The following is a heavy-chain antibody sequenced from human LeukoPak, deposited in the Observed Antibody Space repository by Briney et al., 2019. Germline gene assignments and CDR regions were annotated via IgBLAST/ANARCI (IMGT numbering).Heavy chain of an antibody. D-gene: IGHD6-19*01. CDR2: ISYDGSNK. CDR1: GFTFSSYS. Sequence: GSLRLSWAASGFTFSSYSMNWVRQAPGKGLEWVAVISYDGSNKYYADSVKGRFTISRDNSKNTPYLQMNSLRAEDTAVYYCAKDSSIAVAGLDYWGQGTLVTVSS. J-gene: IGHJ4*02. CDR3: AKDSSIAVAGLDY. V-gene: IGHV3-30*18.